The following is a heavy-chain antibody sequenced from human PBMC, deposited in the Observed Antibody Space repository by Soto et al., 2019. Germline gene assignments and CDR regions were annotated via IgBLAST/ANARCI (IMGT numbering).Heavy chain of an antibody. CDR2: IWFDGSKK. J-gene: IGHJ4*02. CDR3: ARDPASVGYHFDL. D-gene: IGHD6-13*01. V-gene: IGHV3-33*01. CDR1: GFSFSTYG. Sequence: QVQLVESGGGVVQPGRSLKLSCAASGFSFSTYGFHWVRQAPGKGPEWVAVIWFDGSKKYYAVSVEGRFTISRDNSKNTLFLQMNTLRDEDTAVYYCARDPASVGYHFDLWGQGTLGHRLL.